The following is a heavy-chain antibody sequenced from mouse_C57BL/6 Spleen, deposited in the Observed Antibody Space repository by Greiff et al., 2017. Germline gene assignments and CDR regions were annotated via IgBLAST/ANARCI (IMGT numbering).Heavy chain of an antibody. J-gene: IGHJ4*01. D-gene: IGHD1-1*01. CDR2: IYPGSGST. V-gene: IGHV1-55*01. Sequence: QVQLQQPGAELVKPGASVKMSCKASGYTFTSYWITWVKQRPGQGLEWIGDIYPGSGSTNYNEKFKSKATLTVDTSSSTAYMQLSSLTSEDSAVYFCESGGKGVAKRDFAMGYRGQGTSVTASS. CDR1: GYTFTSYW. CDR3: ESGGKGVAKRDFAMGY.